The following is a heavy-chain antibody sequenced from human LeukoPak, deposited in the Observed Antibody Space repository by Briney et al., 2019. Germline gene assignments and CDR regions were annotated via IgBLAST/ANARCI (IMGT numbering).Heavy chain of an antibody. J-gene: IGHJ4*02. CDR2: INPSGGST. V-gene: IGHV1-46*01. CDR3: ARDGVAGTFYFDY. CDR1: GYTFTSHY. D-gene: IGHD6-19*01. Sequence: ASVKVSCTASGYTFTSHYIHWVRHAPGQGLEWMGIINPSGGSTSYPQNFQGRVTMTRDTSTSTDYMELSSLSSQDTAVYFCARDGVAGTFYFDYWGQGALVTVSS.